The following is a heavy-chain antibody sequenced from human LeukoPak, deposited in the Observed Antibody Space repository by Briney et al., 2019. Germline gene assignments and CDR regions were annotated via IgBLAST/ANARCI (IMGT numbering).Heavy chain of an antibody. CDR3: ARGLKDGYIGD. V-gene: IGHV4-34*01. CDR1: GGSFSGYY. Sequence: SETLFLTCAVYGGSFSGYYWSWIRQPPGKGLEWIGEINHSGSNNYNPSLKSRVTISVDTSKNQFSLTLSSVTAADTAVYYCARGLKDGYIGDWGQGTLVTVSS. CDR2: INHSGSN. D-gene: IGHD5-24*01. J-gene: IGHJ4*02.